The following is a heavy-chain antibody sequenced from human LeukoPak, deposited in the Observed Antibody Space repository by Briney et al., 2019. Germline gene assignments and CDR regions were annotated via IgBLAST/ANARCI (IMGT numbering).Heavy chain of an antibody. CDR3: AKDRSGNSYGHFDY. J-gene: IGHJ4*02. CDR2: ISWGSGST. Sequence: GGSLRFYCAASGFTFDDYAMQWVRQAPGKGLEWVSLISWGSGSTYYADSVKGRFTISRDNSKTSLYLHMNSLRAEDTALYYCAKDRSGNSYGHFDYWGQGTLVTVSS. V-gene: IGHV3-43D*04. D-gene: IGHD3-10*01. CDR1: GFTFDDYA.